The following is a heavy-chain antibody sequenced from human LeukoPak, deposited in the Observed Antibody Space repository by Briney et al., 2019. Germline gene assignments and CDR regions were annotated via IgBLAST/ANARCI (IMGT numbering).Heavy chain of an antibody. Sequence: GGSLRLSCVASAFSLSSHSIKWVRQPPGKGLEWLSDISVSGTPHYADSVKGRFSISRDNGRNLVSLQMNRLRVGDTGVYFCATAPRGTSDYIDVWGRGTTVSVSS. CDR3: ATAPRGTSDYIDV. J-gene: IGHJ6*03. CDR1: AFSLSSHS. D-gene: IGHD1-26*01. CDR2: ISVSGTP. V-gene: IGHV3-48*01.